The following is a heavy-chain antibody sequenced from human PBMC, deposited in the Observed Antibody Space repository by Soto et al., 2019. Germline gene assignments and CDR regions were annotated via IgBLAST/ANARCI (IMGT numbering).Heavy chain of an antibody. J-gene: IGHJ1*01. CDR1: GGTFSGYA. Sequence: SSVKVSCKASGGTFSGYAIKWVRQAPGQGLEWMGGIIPLLGITDYGQKFQGRITIAADESTGTAYMDLRGLRSEDTAVYYCARDPRSITGTTSSEDFQHWGQGTPVTVYS. CDR2: IIPLLGIT. V-gene: IGHV1-69*13. CDR3: ARDPRSITGTTSSEDFQH. D-gene: IGHD1-20*01.